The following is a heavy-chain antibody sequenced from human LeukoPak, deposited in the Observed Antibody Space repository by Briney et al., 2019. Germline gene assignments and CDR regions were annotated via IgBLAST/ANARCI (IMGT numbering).Heavy chain of an antibody. Sequence: SETLSLTCAVYGGSFSGYYWSWIRQPPGKVLEWIGEINHSGSTNYNPSLKSRVTISVDTSKDQFSLKLSSVTAADTAVYYCASITMIVRTKNAFDIWGQGTMVTVSS. CDR3: ASITMIVRTKNAFDI. V-gene: IGHV4-34*01. CDR1: GGSFSGYY. J-gene: IGHJ3*02. D-gene: IGHD3-22*01. CDR2: INHSGST.